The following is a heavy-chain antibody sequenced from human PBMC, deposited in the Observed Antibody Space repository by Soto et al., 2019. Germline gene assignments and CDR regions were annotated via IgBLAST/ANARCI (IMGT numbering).Heavy chain of an antibody. CDR2: INPNSGNT. D-gene: IGHD3-22*01. J-gene: IGHJ4*02. CDR1: GYTFTGYY. Sequence: ASVKVSCKASGYTFTGYYMHWVRQAPGQGLEWMGWINPNSGNTGYAQKFQGRVTMTRNTSISTAYMELSSLRSEDTAVYYCASRMGDSSEVDYWGQGTLVTVSS. CDR3: ASRMGDSSEVDY. V-gene: IGHV1-8*02.